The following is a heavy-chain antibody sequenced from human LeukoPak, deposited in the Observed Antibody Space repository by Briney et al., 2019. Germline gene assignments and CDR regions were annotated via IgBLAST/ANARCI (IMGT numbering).Heavy chain of an antibody. CDR1: GYTFTGYY. D-gene: IGHD5-24*01. J-gene: IGHJ6*03. CDR2: INPNSGGT. V-gene: IGHV1-2*02. Sequence: ASVKVSCKASGYTFTGYYMHWVRQAPGQGLEWMGWINPNSGGTNYAQKFQGRVTMTRDTSISTAYLQWSSLKASDTAMYYCARLGQSDYYYYYYMDVWGKGTTVTISS. CDR3: ARLGQSDYYYYYYMDV.